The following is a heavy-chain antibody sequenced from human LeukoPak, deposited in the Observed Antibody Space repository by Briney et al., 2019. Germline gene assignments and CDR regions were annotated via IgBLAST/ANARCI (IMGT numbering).Heavy chain of an antibody. D-gene: IGHD6-13*01. V-gene: IGHV1-8*01. J-gene: IGHJ4*02. CDR3: ARIRSSWHPDY. CDR1: GYTFTSYD. Sequence: ASVKVSSRASGYTFTSYDINWVRQATGQGLEWMGWMNPNSGNTGYAQKFQGRVTMTRSTSISTAYMELSSLRSEDTAVYYCARIRSSWHPDYWGQGTLVTVSS. CDR2: MNPNSGNT.